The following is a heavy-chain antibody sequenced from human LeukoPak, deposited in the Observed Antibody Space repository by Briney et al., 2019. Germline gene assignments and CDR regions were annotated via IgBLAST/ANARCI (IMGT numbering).Heavy chain of an antibody. Sequence: GSLRLSCAASGFTFSYYAMHWVRQAPGKGLEWVAIISSDGSNKNFADSVKGRFIISRDNSKNTLYLQMNSLRAEDTAVYYCAKGGYCSSTSCYTDAFDIWGQGTMVTVSS. CDR2: ISSDGSNK. CDR1: GFTFSYYA. J-gene: IGHJ3*02. CDR3: AKGGYCSSTSCYTDAFDI. V-gene: IGHV3-30-3*01. D-gene: IGHD2-2*02.